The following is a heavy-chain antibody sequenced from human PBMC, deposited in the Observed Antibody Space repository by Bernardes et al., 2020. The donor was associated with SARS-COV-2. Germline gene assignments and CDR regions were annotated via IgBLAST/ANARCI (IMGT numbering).Heavy chain of an antibody. J-gene: IGHJ5*02. Sequence: ASVKVSCKASGYTFTSYGISWVRQAPGQGLEWMGWISGDDGNTNYAQKFHGRVTMTTDTSTSTAYMELRSLRSDDMAVYYCATVVGYSYGGGWFDPWGQGTLVTVSS. V-gene: IGHV1-18*03. D-gene: IGHD5-12*01. CDR3: ATVVGYSYGGGWFDP. CDR1: GYTFTSYG. CDR2: ISGDDGNT.